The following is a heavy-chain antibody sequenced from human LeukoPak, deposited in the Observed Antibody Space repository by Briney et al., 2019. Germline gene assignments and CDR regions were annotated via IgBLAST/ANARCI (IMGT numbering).Heavy chain of an antibody. CDR2: IYYSGST. CDR1: GGSISSSSYY. CDR3: ARLGCSGWFGSYYTYNWFDP. D-gene: IGHD6-19*01. Sequence: SETLSLTCTVSGGSISSSSYYWGWIRQPPGKGLEWIGSIYYSGSTYYNPSLKSRVTISVDTSKNQFSLKLSSVTAADTAVYYCARLGCSGWFGSYYTYNWFDPWGQGTLVTVSS. J-gene: IGHJ5*02. V-gene: IGHV4-39*01.